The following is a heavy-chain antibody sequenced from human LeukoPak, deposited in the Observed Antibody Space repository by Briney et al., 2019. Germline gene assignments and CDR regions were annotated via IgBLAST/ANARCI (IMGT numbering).Heavy chain of an antibody. CDR1: GGSISSSSYY. D-gene: IGHD3-10*01. J-gene: IGHJ4*02. CDR3: AANYGSGSYLGTYFDY. Sequence: PSETLSLTCTVSGGSISSSSYYWGWIRQPPEKGLEWIGSIYYSGTTYYNPSLKSRVTISVDTSKNQFSLKLSSVTAADTAVYYCAANYGSGSYLGTYFDYWGQGTLVTVSS. V-gene: IGHV4-39*01. CDR2: IYYSGTT.